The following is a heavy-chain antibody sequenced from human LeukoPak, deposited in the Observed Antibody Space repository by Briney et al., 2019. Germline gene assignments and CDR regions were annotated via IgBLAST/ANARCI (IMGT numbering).Heavy chain of an antibody. D-gene: IGHD5-18*01. CDR3: ARDWPARGYSYDYYFDY. CDR2: INPHSGGT. J-gene: IGHJ4*02. Sequence: GASVKVSCKASGYTFTGYYIHWVRQAPGQGLEWMGWINPHSGGTNYAQKFQGRVTMTRDTSISTLYMELSRLRSDDTAVYYCARDWPARGYSYDYYFDYWGQGTLVTVSS. CDR1: GYTFTGYY. V-gene: IGHV1-2*02.